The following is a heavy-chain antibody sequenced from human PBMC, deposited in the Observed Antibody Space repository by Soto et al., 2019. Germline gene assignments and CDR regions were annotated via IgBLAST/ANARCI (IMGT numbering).Heavy chain of an antibody. D-gene: IGHD3-10*01. V-gene: IGHV3-15*07. CDR3: TRRPKARAAGVDPLAY. Sequence: EVRLVESGGGSVKPAGSLRLSCTASGLGLSKGWLKWLRQTPGKGLEWVGRIKSKAAGGTVDYAAPVNGRFTISRDDLRNMLYLQMNNLRADDTGIYYCTRRPKARAAGVDPLAYWGQGALVTVSS. J-gene: IGHJ4*02. CDR1: GLGLSKGW. CDR2: IKSKAAGGTV.